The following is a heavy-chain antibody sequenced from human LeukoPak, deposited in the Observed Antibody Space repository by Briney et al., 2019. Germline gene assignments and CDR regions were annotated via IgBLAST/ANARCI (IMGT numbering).Heavy chain of an antibody. V-gene: IGHV3-74*01. D-gene: IGHD4-11*01. CDR3: ARDFPRLPTYYYYGMDV. CDR2: INSDGSST. Sequence: GGSLRLSCAASGFTFSSYWMHWVRQAPGEGLVWVSRINSDGSSTSYADSVKGRFTISRDNAKNTLYLQMNSLRAEDTAVYYCARDFPRLPTYYYYGMDVWGQGTTVTVSS. CDR1: GFTFSSYW. J-gene: IGHJ6*02.